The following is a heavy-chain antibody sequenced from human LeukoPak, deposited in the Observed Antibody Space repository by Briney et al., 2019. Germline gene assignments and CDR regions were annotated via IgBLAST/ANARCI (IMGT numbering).Heavy chain of an antibody. CDR3: ARVNSLPSSAAINPAANWFDP. J-gene: IGHJ5*02. Sequence: ASVKVSCKASGYTFTSYGISWVRQAPGQGLEWMGWISAYNGNTNYAQKLQGRVTMTTDTSTSTAYMELRSLRSDDTAVYYCARVNSLPSSAAINPAANWFDPWGQGTLVTVSS. CDR2: ISAYNGNT. D-gene: IGHD2-2*01. CDR1: GYTFTSYG. V-gene: IGHV1-18*01.